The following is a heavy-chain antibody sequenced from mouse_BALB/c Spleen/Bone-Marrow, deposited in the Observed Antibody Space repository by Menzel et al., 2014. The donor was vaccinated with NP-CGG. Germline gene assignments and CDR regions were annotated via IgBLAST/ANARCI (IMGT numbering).Heavy chain of an antibody. V-gene: IGHV1-9*01. J-gene: IGHJ2*01. CDR1: GYTFSSYW. CDR3: ARGDYFDY. CDR2: ILPGSGST. Sequence: QVQLKDSGAELMKLGASVKISCKATGYTFSSYWIEWVKQRPGHGLEWIGEILPGSGSTNYNEKFKGKATFTADTSSITAYMQLSSLTSEDSAVYYCARGDYFDYWCQGTTLTVSS.